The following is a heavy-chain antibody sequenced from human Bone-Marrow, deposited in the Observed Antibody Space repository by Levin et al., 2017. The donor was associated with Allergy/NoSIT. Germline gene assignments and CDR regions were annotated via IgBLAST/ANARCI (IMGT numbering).Heavy chain of an antibody. Sequence: SVKVSCKASGGTFSSYAISWVRQAPGQGLEWMGGIIPIFGTANYAQKFQGRVTITADESTSTAYMELSSLRSEDTAVYYCARSMGTPRRVCRRIQLWPFVQGMDVWGQGTTVTVSS. CDR1: GGTFSSYA. V-gene: IGHV1-69*13. J-gene: IGHJ6*02. CDR2: IIPIFGTA. CDR3: ARSMGTPRRVCRRIQLWPFVQGMDV. D-gene: IGHD5-18*01.